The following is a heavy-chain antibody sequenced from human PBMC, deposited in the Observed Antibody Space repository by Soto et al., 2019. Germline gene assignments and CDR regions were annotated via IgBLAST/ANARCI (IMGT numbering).Heavy chain of an antibody. Sequence: ASVKVSCKASGYTFTGYYMHWVRQAPGQGLEWMGWINPNSGGTNYAQKFQGRVTMTRDTSISTAYMELSRLRSDDTAVYYCARPFVPLAIINYYYYGMDVWGQGTTVTVSS. CDR3: ARPFVPLAIINYYYYGMDV. V-gene: IGHV1-2*02. CDR1: GYTFTGYY. J-gene: IGHJ6*02. D-gene: IGHD2-2*02. CDR2: INPNSGGT.